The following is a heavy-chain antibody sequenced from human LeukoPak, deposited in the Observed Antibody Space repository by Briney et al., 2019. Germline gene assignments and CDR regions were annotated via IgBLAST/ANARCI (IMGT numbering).Heavy chain of an antibody. D-gene: IGHD3-22*01. Sequence: XXAPGKXXXXXXRIXXXTDGGTTDYAAPVKGRFTISRDDSKNTLYLQMNSLKTEDTAVYYCTTTKTYYYDSSGYSKDYWGQGTLVTVSS. J-gene: IGHJ4*02. CDR3: TTTKTYYYDSSGYSKDY. V-gene: IGHV3-15*01. CDR2: IXXXTDGGTT.